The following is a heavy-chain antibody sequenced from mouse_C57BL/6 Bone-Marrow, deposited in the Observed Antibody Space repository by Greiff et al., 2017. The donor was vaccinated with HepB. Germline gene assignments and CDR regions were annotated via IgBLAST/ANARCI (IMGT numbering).Heavy chain of an antibody. CDR2: INYDGSST. Sequence: EVKLVESEGGLVQPGSSMKLSCTASGFTFSDYYMAWVRQVPEKGLEWVANINYDGSSTYYLDSLKSRFIISRDNAKNILYLQMSSLKSEDTATYYCARDWGRDYYDPFAYWGQGTRVTVSA. CDR3: ARDWGRDYYDPFAY. CDR1: GFTFSDYY. J-gene: IGHJ3*01. D-gene: IGHD1-1*01. V-gene: IGHV5-16*01.